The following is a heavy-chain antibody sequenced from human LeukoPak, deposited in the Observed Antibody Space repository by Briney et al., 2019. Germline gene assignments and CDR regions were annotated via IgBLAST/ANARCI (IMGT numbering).Heavy chain of an antibody. CDR1: GGSISSYY. CDR3: ARDGRGYVGY. Sequence: SETLSLTCTVSGGSISSYYWSWIRQPPGKGLEWIGYIYYSGSTNYNPSLKSRVTISVDTSKNQFSLKLSSVTAADTAVYYCARDGRGYVGYWGQGTLVTVSS. D-gene: IGHD5-12*01. V-gene: IGHV4-59*01. CDR2: IYYSGST. J-gene: IGHJ4*02.